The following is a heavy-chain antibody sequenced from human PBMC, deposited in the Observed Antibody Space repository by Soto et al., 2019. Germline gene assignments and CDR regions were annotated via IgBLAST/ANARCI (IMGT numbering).Heavy chain of an antibody. CDR3: ARAIAVAGTSWFDP. CDR2: IYYSGST. V-gene: IGHV4-59*01. D-gene: IGHD6-19*01. Sequence: SETLSLTCTVSGGSISSYYWSWIRQPPGKGLEWIGYIYYSGSTNYNPSLKSRVTISVDTSKNQFSLKLSSVTAADTAVYYCARAIAVAGTSWFDPWGQGTLVTVSS. CDR1: GGSISSYY. J-gene: IGHJ5*02.